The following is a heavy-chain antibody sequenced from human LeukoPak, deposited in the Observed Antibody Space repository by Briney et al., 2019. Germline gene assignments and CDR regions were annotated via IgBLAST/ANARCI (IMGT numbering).Heavy chain of an antibody. Sequence: SQTLSLTCTVSGGSISSGSYYWSWIRQPAGKGLEWIGRIYTSGSTNYNPSLKSRVTISVDTSKNQLSLKLRSVAAADTAVYYCAREYRYYYDRSGSYYFDYWGQGTLVTVSS. CDR3: AREYRYYYDRSGSYYFDY. D-gene: IGHD3-22*01. J-gene: IGHJ4*02. CDR2: IYTSGST. V-gene: IGHV4-61*02. CDR1: GGSISSGSYY.